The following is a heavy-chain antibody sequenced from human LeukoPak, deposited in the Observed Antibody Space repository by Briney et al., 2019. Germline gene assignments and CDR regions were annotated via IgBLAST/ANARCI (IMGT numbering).Heavy chain of an antibody. J-gene: IGHJ5*02. V-gene: IGHV1-8*02. CDR2: MNPNSGNT. D-gene: IGHD3-22*01. CDR1: GFTFSTSA. Sequence: ASVKVSCKTSGFTFSTSAVQWVRQARGQGLEWMGWMNPNSGNTGYAQKFQGRVTMTRNTSISTAYMELSSLRSEDTAVYYCARVGGTYYYDSRPPFDPWGQGTLVTVSS. CDR3: ARVGGTYYYDSRPPFDP.